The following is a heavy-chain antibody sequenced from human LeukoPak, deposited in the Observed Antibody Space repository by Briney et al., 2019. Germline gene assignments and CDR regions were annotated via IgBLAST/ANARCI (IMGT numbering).Heavy chain of an antibody. V-gene: IGHV1-2*06. CDR2: INPNSGGT. D-gene: IGHD3-16*02. J-gene: IGHJ3*02. CDR3: ARDYYDYVWGSYRTNYDAFDI. Sequence: GASVKVSCKASGYTFTGYYMRWVRQAPGQGLEWMGRINPNSGGTNYAQKFQGRVTMTRDTSISTAYMELSRLRSDDTAVYYCARDYYDYVWGSYRTNYDAFDIWGQGTMVTVSS. CDR1: GYTFTGYY.